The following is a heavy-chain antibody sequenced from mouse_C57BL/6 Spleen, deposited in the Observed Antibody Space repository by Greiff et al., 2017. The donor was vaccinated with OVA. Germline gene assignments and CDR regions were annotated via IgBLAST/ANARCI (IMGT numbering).Heavy chain of an antibody. CDR2: ISSGSSTI. CDR1: GFTFSDYG. J-gene: IGHJ2*01. CDR3: ARGADRVYCDD. V-gene: IGHV5-17*01. Sequence: EVKVVESGGGLVKPGGSLKLSCAASGFTFSDYGMHWVRQAPEQGLEWVAYISSGSSTIYYADTVKGRFTITSDNAQNTLFLQSTSLGSEDTAVYYCARGADRVYCDDWGEGTTRTVSS.